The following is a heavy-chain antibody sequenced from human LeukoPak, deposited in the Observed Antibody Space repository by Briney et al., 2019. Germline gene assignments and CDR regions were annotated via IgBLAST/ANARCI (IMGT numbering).Heavy chain of an antibody. CDR2: IKQDGSEK. D-gene: IGHD5-18*01. V-gene: IGHV3-7*01. CDR1: GFTFSTYT. Sequence: GGSLRLSCAASGFTFSTYTMNWVRQAPGKGLEWVANIKQDGSEKYYVDSVKGRFTISRDNAKNSLYLQMNSLRAEDTAVYYCTRDVQLWSLSYYYYYMDVWGKGTTVTVSS. CDR3: TRDVQLWSLSYYYYYMDV. J-gene: IGHJ6*03.